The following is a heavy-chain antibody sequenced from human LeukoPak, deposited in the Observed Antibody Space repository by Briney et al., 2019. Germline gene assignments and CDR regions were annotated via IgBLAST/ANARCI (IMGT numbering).Heavy chain of an antibody. CDR3: AKDTNPYSSQMIDY. D-gene: IGHD6-19*01. Sequence: TGGSLRLSCAASGFTFDDYAMHWVRQAPGKGLEWVSGISWNSGSIGYADSVKGRFTISRDNAKNSLYLQMNSLRAEDMALYYCAKDTNPYSSQMIDYWGQGTLVTVSS. J-gene: IGHJ4*02. V-gene: IGHV3-9*03. CDR1: GFTFDDYA. CDR2: ISWNSGSI.